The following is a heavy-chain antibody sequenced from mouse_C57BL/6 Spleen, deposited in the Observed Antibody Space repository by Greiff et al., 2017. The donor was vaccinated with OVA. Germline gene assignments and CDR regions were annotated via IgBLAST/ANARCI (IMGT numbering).Heavy chain of an antibody. CDR2: IWSGGST. D-gene: IGHD2-4*01. Sequence: QVQLQQSGPGLVQPSQSLSITCTVSGFSFTSYGVHWVRQSPGKGLEWLGVIWSGGSTDYNAAFISRLSISKDNSKSQVFFKMNSLQADDTAIYYCARNGIYYDYDGYAMDYWGQGTSVTVSS. J-gene: IGHJ4*01. CDR3: ARNGIYYDYDGYAMDY. CDR1: GFSFTSYG. V-gene: IGHV2-2*01.